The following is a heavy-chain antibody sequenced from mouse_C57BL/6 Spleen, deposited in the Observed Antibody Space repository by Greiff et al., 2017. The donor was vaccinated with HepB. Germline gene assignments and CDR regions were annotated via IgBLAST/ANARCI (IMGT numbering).Heavy chain of an antibody. CDR2: IYPRSGNN. D-gene: IGHD2-4*01. Sequence: QVQLQQSGAELARPGASVKLSCKASGYTFTSYGISWVKQRTGQGLEWIGEIYPRSGNNYYNEKFKGKATLTADKSSSTAYMERRSLTSEDSAVYFCARGVYYDYDGFAYWGQGTLVTVSA. CDR1: GYTFTSYG. CDR3: ARGVYYDYDGFAY. V-gene: IGHV1-81*01. J-gene: IGHJ3*01.